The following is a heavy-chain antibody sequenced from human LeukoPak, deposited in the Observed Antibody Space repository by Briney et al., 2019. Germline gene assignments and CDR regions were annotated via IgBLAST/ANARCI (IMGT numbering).Heavy chain of an antibody. V-gene: IGHV3-33*01. D-gene: IGHD3-9*01. Sequence: GGSLRLSCAASGFTFSSYGMHWVRQAPGKGLEWVAVIWYDGSNKYYADSVKGRFTISRDNSKNTLYVQMDSLRAEDTAVYYCERDGDILTGYYSWFDYWGQGTLVTVSS. CDR3: ERDGDILTGYYSWFDY. CDR1: GFTFSSYG. J-gene: IGHJ4*02. CDR2: IWYDGSNK.